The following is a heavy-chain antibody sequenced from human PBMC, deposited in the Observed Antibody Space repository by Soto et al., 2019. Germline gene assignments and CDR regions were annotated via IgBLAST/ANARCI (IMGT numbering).Heavy chain of an antibody. J-gene: IGHJ4*02. CDR1: GFTFSSYW. Sequence: EVQLVESGGGLVQPGGSLRLSCAASGFTFSSYWMSWVRQAPGKGLEWVANIKQDGSEKYYVDSVKGRFTISRDNAKNSLYLQMNSLRAEDTAVYYCARDVLWGFGEFIGYYFDYWGQGTLVTVSS. D-gene: IGHD3-10*01. CDR2: IKQDGSEK. V-gene: IGHV3-7*01. CDR3: ARDVLWGFGEFIGYYFDY.